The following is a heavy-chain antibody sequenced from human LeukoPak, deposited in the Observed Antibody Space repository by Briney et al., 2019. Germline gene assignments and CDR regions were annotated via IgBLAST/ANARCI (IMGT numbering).Heavy chain of an antibody. V-gene: IGHV3-21*01. CDR2: ISSSSSYI. J-gene: IGHJ3*02. CDR1: GFTFSSYS. Sequence: GGSLRLSCAASGFTFSSYSMNWVRQAPGKGLEWVSSISSSSSYIYYADSVKGRFTIPRDNAKNSLYLQMNSLRAEDTAVYYCARPLAVSRYDAFDIWGQGTMVTVSS. CDR3: ARPLAVSRYDAFDI. D-gene: IGHD2-8*02.